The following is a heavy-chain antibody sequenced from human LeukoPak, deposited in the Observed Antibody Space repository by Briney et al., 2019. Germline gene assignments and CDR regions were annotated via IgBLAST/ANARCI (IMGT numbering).Heavy chain of an antibody. CDR2: ISYDGSNK. V-gene: IGHV3-30*18. J-gene: IGHJ4*02. CDR3: AKIGITQAGY. D-gene: IGHD1-14*01. Sequence: GGSLRLSCAASGFTFSDYGMNWVRQAPGKGLEWVAVISYDGSNKYYADSVKGRFTISRDNTKNTLYLQMDSLRAEDTAVYYCAKIGITQAGYWGQGTLVTVSS. CDR1: GFTFSDYG.